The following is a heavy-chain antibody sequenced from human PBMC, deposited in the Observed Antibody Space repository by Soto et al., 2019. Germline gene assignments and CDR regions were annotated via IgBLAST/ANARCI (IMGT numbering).Heavy chain of an antibody. Sequence: SETLSLTCTVSGGSVTNSSYYWGWIRQSPGKGLEWIGSVYYRGRSYSKSSVKSRVTISVDTSKNQFSLNLNSVTASDTAVYFCVSQRTTVITKAYFDYWGPGALLTVSS. CDR1: GGSVTNSSYY. J-gene: IGHJ4*02. CDR2: VYYRGRS. D-gene: IGHD4-4*01. V-gene: IGHV4-39*01. CDR3: VSQRTTVITKAYFDY.